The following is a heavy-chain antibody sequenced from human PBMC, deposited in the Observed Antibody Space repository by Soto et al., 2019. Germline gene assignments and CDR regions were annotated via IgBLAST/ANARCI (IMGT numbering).Heavy chain of an antibody. CDR3: ARGGRIAVVTASFDY. Sequence: QVQLVQSGAEVKKPGASVKVSCKPSGYTLNTYYLHWVRQAPGQRLEWMGIIHPSGGGSTYPQKFVGRVTMTRDTSTSTVFMELSRLRSADSAVYYCARGGRIAVVTASFDYWGQGTLVTVSS. D-gene: IGHD2-21*02. J-gene: IGHJ4*02. V-gene: IGHV1-46*02. CDR1: GYTLNTYY. CDR2: IHPSGGGS.